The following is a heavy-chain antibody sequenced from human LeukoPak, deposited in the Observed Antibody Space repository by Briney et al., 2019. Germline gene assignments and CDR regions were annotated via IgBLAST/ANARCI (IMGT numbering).Heavy chain of an antibody. CDR2: IYNSGST. Sequence: PAETLSLTCTVSGGSISSGGYYWNWIRQHPGKGLEWIGYIYNSGSTYYNPSLKSRSTISLDTSKNQISLKLSSVIAADTAVYYCARGYCTNGVCSSDYFDYWGQETRVTVSS. CDR1: GGSISSGGYY. J-gene: IGHJ4*02. CDR3: ARGYCTNGVCSSDYFDY. V-gene: IGHV4-31*03. D-gene: IGHD2-8*01.